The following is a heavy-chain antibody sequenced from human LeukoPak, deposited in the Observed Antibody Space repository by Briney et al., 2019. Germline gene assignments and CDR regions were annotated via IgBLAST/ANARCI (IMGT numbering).Heavy chain of an antibody. J-gene: IGHJ3*02. CDR3: ARAGITFGGVITHAFDI. V-gene: IGHV3-33*01. CDR1: GFTFSSYG. D-gene: IGHD3-16*02. Sequence: GGSLRLSCAASGFTFSSYGMHWVRQAPGKGLEWVAVIWYDGSNKYYADSVKGRFTISRDNSKNTLYLQMNSLRAEDTAVYYCARAGITFGGVITHAFDIWGQGTMVTVSS. CDR2: IWYDGSNK.